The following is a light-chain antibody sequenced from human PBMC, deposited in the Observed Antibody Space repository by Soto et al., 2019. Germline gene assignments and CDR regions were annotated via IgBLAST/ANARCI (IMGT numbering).Light chain of an antibody. J-gene: IGLJ1*01. V-gene: IGLV1-44*01. CDR3: AAWDDSLNSHYV. CDR2: SNY. CDR1: SSNIGSNT. Sequence: QSVLTQPPSASGTPGQRVTISCSGSSSNIGSNTVNWYQHLPGTAPKLLIYSNYQRPSGVPDRFSGSKSGTSASLVISGLQSEDEADYYCAAWDDSLNSHYVFGTGTKVTVL.